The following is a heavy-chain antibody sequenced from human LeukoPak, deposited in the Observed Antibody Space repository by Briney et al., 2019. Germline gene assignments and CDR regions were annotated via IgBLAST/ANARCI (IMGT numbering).Heavy chain of an antibody. CDR3: ARSEINDYSRF. Sequence: SETLSLTCSVSGYSLRNGYHWAWFRQPPGKRLEWLGSVSLSGSPYDNLSFKSRVSMSVDASKNQFSLKMRAVTAADSAVYFCARSEINDYSRFGGQGILVTVSS. V-gene: IGHV4-38-2*02. CDR1: GYSLRNGYH. D-gene: IGHD4-11*01. J-gene: IGHJ4*02. CDR2: VSLSGSP.